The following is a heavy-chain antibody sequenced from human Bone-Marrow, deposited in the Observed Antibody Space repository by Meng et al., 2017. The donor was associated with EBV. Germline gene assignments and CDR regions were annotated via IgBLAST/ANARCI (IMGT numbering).Heavy chain of an antibody. J-gene: IGHJ1*01. V-gene: IGHV4-34*01. CDR2: ISHAGST. Sequence: RQKWGERLLKPSEALSLTWPAYGESFSAYYWSWARQSPGKGLEWIGEISHAGSTNYNPSLSSRVTISIDTSKNQFSLRLNSVTAADRGVYYCARYSSGWQKYFQYWDQGTLVTVSS. D-gene: IGHD6-19*01. CDR3: ARYSSGWQKYFQY. CDR1: GESFSAYY.